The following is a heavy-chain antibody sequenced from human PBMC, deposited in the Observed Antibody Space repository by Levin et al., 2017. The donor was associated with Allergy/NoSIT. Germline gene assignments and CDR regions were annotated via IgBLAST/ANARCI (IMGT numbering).Heavy chain of an antibody. J-gene: IGHJ4*02. CDR3: ATVEGLFCSGVSCSYSFHY. D-gene: IGHD3-9*01. CDR1: GGSISTDNW. V-gene: IGHV4-4*02. Sequence: TPGGSLRLSCAVSGGSISTDNWWSWIRQPPGKGLEWIGEIYRSGDTNHNPSLRSRVTMSVDKSKNHFSLKLSSVTAADTAVYYCATVEGLFCSGVSCSYSFHYWGQGALVTVSS. CDR2: IYRSGDT.